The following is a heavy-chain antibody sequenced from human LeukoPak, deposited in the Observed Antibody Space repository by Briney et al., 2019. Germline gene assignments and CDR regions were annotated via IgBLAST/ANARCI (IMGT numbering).Heavy chain of an antibody. CDR1: GFTFSSYS. D-gene: IGHD3-10*01. Sequence: GSLRLSCAASGFTFSSYSMNWVRQAPGKGLEWVSSISSSSSYIYYADSVKGRFTISRDNAKNSLYLQMNSLRAEDTAVYYCARDMDPYYFDCWGQGTLVTVSS. V-gene: IGHV3-21*01. J-gene: IGHJ4*02. CDR2: ISSSSSYI. CDR3: ARDMDPYYFDC.